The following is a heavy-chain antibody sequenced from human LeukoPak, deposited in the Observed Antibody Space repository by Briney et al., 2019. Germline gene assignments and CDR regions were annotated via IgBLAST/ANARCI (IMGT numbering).Heavy chain of an antibody. J-gene: IGHJ6*02. CDR3: ARPGRGYCSSTSCYVDGMDV. D-gene: IGHD2-2*01. Sequence: PGGSLRRSCAASGFTFSDYYMSWIRQAPGKGLEWVSYISSSGSTIYYADSVKGRFTISRDNAKNSLYLQMNSLRAEDTAVYYCARPGRGYCSSTSCYVDGMDVWGQGTTVTVSS. CDR1: GFTFSDYY. CDR2: ISSSGSTI. V-gene: IGHV3-11*01.